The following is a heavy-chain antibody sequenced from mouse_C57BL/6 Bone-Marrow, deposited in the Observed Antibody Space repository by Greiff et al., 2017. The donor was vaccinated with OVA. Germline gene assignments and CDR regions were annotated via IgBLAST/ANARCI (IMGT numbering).Heavy chain of an antibody. Sequence: EVKLQQSVAELVRPGASVKLSCTASGFNIKNTYMHWVKQRPEQGLEWIGRIAPANGNTKYAPKFQGKATITADTSSNTAYLQLSSLTSEDTAIYYCASEDYYGSSYRDYAMDYWGQGTSVTVSS. V-gene: IGHV14-3*01. CDR2: IAPANGNT. CDR3: ASEDYYGSSYRDYAMDY. CDR1: GFNIKNTY. J-gene: IGHJ4*01. D-gene: IGHD1-1*01.